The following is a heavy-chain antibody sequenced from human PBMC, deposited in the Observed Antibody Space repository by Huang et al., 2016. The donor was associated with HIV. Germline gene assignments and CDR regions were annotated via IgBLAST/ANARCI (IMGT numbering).Heavy chain of an antibody. J-gene: IGHJ4*02. Sequence: EVQPVESGGGLVTPGRSLRLSCTASGFTFGDYAMSWFRQAPGKGLEWVCFIRSKASGGTTEDAASVKGRFTISRDDSKSIAYLQMNSLKIEDTAVYYCTRENYDFWSGYYKYYFDYWGQGTLVTVSS. D-gene: IGHD3-3*01. CDR1: GFTFGDYA. CDR3: TRENYDFWSGYYKYYFDY. V-gene: IGHV3-49*05. CDR2: IRSKASGGTT.